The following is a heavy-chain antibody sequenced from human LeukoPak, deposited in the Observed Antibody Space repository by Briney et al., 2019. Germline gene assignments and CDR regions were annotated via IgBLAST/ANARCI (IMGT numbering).Heavy chain of an antibody. V-gene: IGHV1-2*02. J-gene: IGHJ4*02. Sequence: ASVKLSCTASGYTFTVYYMHWVRQAPGQGLEWMGWINPSSGGTNYAQKFQGRVTMTRDTSISTAYMDLYRLTSDDTAVYYCARSVLTAYLINDYWGQGTLVTVSS. CDR3: ARSVLTAYLINDY. CDR1: GYTFTVYY. D-gene: IGHD3-9*01. CDR2: INPSSGGT.